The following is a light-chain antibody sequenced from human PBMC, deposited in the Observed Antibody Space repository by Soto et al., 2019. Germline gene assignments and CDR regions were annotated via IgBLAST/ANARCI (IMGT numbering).Light chain of an antibody. V-gene: IGKV3-15*01. Sequence: EIVMTQSPATLSVSPGERATLSCRASQSLSSNLAWYQQKPGQAPRLLIYGASTRATGVPARFSGSGSGTEFTLTISSLQSEDFAVYYCQQYYSYPRTFGQGTKVEIK. CDR1: QSLSSN. CDR2: GAS. J-gene: IGKJ1*01. CDR3: QQYYSYPRT.